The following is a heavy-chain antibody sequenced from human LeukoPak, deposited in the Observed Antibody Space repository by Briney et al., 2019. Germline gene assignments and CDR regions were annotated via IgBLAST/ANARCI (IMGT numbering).Heavy chain of an antibody. CDR1: GGTFSSYA. D-gene: IGHD4-17*01. CDR2: IIPIFGTA. Sequence: SVKVSCKASGGTFSSYAISWVRQAPGQGLEWMGGIIPIFGTANYAQKFQGRVTITADKSTSTAYMELSSLRSEYTAVYYCARGDTTVTNTQFDNWGQGTLVTVSS. V-gene: IGHV1-69*06. CDR3: ARGDTTVTNTQFDN. J-gene: IGHJ4*02.